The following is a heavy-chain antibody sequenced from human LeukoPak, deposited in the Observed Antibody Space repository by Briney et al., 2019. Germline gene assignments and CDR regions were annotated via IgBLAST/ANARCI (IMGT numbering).Heavy chain of an antibody. CDR1: GFTFSNTW. J-gene: IGHJ1*01. CDR2: ISGSGGST. CDR3: AKSSSWYFFQH. Sequence: GGSLRLSCAASGFTFSNTWMSWVRQAPGKGLEWVSAISGSGGSTYYADSVKGRFTISRDNSKNTLYLQMNSLRAEDTAVYYCAKSSSWYFFQHWGQGTLVTVSS. V-gene: IGHV3-23*01. D-gene: IGHD6-13*01.